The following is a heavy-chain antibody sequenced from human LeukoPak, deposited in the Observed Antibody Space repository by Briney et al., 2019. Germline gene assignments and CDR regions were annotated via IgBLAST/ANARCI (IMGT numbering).Heavy chain of an antibody. Sequence: GGSLRLSCAASGFTFSGYTMSWVRQAPGKGLEWVSAISGSGGSTYYADSVKGRFTISRDNSKNTLYLQMNSLRAEDTAVYYCAKALRYYGSGSEHYWGQGTLVTVSS. CDR2: ISGSGGST. D-gene: IGHD3-10*01. V-gene: IGHV3-23*01. J-gene: IGHJ4*02. CDR3: AKALRYYGSGSEHY. CDR1: GFTFSGYT.